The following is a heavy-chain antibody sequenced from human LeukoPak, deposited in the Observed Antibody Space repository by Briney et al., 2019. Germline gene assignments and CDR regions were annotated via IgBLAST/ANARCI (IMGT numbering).Heavy chain of an antibody. V-gene: IGHV4-39*01. Sequence: SETLSLTCTVSGGSISSSSYYWGWIRQPPGKGLEWIGSIYYSGSTYYNPSLKSRVTISVDTSKNQFSLKLSSVTAADTAVYYCARAKRVRGYSYGYPGSFDYWGQGTLVTVSS. CDR2: IYYSGST. J-gene: IGHJ4*02. CDR1: GGSISSSSYY. D-gene: IGHD5-18*01. CDR3: ARAKRVRGYSYGYPGSFDY.